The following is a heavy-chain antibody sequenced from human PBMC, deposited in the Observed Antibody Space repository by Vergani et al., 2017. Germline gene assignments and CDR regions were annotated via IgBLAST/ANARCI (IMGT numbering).Heavy chain of an antibody. Sequence: QVQLQQWGAGLLKPSETLSLTCAVYGGSFSGYYWSWIRQPPGKGLEWIGYIYYSGSTNYNPSLKSRVTISVDTSKNQFSLKLSSVTAADTAVYYCAKDVEGGIAAAGTIPQHWGQGTLVTVSS. CDR3: AKDVEGGIAAAGTIPQH. V-gene: IGHV4-34*11. J-gene: IGHJ1*01. CDR1: GGSFSGYY. D-gene: IGHD6-13*01. CDR2: IYYSGST.